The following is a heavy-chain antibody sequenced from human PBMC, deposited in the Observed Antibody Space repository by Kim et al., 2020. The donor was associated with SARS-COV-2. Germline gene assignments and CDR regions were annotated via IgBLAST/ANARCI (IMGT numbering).Heavy chain of an antibody. D-gene: IGHD3-16*01. V-gene: IGHV3-23*01. Sequence: GGNTYYADSVKGRFTISRDTSRSILYLQMNSLTADETAIYDCGGGGPSLDSWGPGTQVTVSS. CDR2: GGNT. CDR3: GGGGPSLDS. J-gene: IGHJ4*02.